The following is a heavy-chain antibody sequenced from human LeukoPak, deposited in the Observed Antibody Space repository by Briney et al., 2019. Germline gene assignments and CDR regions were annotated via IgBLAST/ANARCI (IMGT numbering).Heavy chain of an antibody. J-gene: IGHJ4*02. CDR1: GGTFSSYA. D-gene: IGHD1-26*01. CDR2: IIPIFGTA. Sequence: SVKVSCKASGGTFSSYAISWVRQAPGQGLEWMGGIIPIFGTANYAQKFQGRVTITADESTSTAYMELSSLRSEDTAVYYCAKDRGATAKPGPDYWGQGTLVTVSS. CDR3: AKDRGATAKPGPDY. V-gene: IGHV1-69*13.